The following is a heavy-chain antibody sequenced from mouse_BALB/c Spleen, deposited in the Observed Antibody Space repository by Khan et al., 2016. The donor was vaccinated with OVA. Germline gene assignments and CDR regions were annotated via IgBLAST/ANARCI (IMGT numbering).Heavy chain of an antibody. CDR3: ARTCYYYFDY. CDR2: ISSGSNTI. D-gene: IGHD2-12*01. V-gene: IGHV5-17*02. J-gene: IGHJ2*01. CDR1: GFTFSGFG. Sequence: EVELVESGGGLVQTGGSRKLSCAASGFTFSGFGMHWVRQAPEKGLEWVAYISSGSNTIYYADTVKGRFTISRDHPKNTLFLQMTSLRSEDTAMYYGARTCYYYFDYWGQGTTLTVSS.